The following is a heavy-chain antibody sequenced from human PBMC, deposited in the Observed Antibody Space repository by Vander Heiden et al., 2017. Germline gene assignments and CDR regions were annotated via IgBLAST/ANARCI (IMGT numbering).Heavy chain of an antibody. CDR1: GYTFTSYY. CDR3: ARGDDFWSGYPHYGMDV. CDR2: INPSGGST. J-gene: IGHJ6*02. Sequence: QVQLVQSGAEVKKPGASVKVSCKASGYTFTSYYMHWVRQAPGQGLEWMGIINPSGGSTSYAQKFQGRVTMTRDTSTSTVYMELSSLRSEDTAVYYCARGDDFWSGYPHYGMDVWGQGTTVTVSS. D-gene: IGHD3-3*01. V-gene: IGHV1-46*01.